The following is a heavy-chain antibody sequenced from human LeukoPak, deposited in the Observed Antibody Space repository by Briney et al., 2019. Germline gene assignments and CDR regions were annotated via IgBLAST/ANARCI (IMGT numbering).Heavy chain of an antibody. D-gene: IGHD6-6*01. J-gene: IGHJ5*02. CDR2: IYSSGST. CDR3: ARGGVAARLMYGFQNWFDP. Sequence: PTETLSLTCSVSGETVSSGAFYWSWIRQHPGRGLEWIGNIYSSGSTYYNPTLRSRLTISVDTSNNLFSLKMTSVTAADMAVYYCARGGVAARLMYGFQNWFDPWGQGTLVTVSS. V-gene: IGHV4-31*03. CDR1: GETVSSGAFY.